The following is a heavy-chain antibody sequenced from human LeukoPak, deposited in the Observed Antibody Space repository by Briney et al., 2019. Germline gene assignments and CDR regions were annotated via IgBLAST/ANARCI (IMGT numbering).Heavy chain of an antibody. CDR2: IVVGSGNT. CDR3: AKEGEWDKLFFDY. CDR1: GFTFTSSA. Sequence: SVKVSCKASGFTFTSSAMQWVRQARGQRLEWIGWIVVGSGNTNYAQKFQERVTITRDMSTSAAYMELSSLRSEDTALYYCAKEGEWDKLFFDYWGQGTLVTVSS. V-gene: IGHV1-58*02. J-gene: IGHJ4*02. D-gene: IGHD1-26*01.